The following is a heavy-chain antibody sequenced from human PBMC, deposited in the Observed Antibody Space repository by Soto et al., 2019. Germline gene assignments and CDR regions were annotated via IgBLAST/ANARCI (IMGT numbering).Heavy chain of an antibody. CDR1: GYKFTTFW. D-gene: IGHD6-13*01. V-gene: IGHV5-10-1*01. Sequence: GESLKISCKASGYKFTTFWLNWVRQTPGKGLEWLGRIDPTDSFTNYSPPFEGHVTISVDRSISTAYLQWNSLQASDTEIYYCQRQASSASRDAFDVWGQGTTVTVSS. CDR2: IDPTDSFT. J-gene: IGHJ3*01. CDR3: QRQASSASRDAFDV.